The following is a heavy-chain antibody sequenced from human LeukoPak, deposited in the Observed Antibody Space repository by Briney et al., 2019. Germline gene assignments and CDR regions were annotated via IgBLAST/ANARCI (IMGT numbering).Heavy chain of an antibody. V-gene: IGHV3-74*01. CDR2: ISSDGRST. J-gene: IGHJ4*02. CDR1: GFTFSTYW. D-gene: IGHD6-13*01. CDR3: ARDSHSSSWYSEFDY. Sequence: PGGSLRLSCAASGFTFSTYWMHWVRHAPGKGLVWVSRISSDGRSTNYADSVKGRFTISRDNAKNSLYLQMNSLRAEDTAVYYCARDSHSSSWYSEFDYWGQGTLVTVSS.